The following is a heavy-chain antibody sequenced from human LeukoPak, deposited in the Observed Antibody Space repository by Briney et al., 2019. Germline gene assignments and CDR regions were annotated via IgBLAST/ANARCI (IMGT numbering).Heavy chain of an antibody. CDR1: GYTLTELS. CDR3: ATVYDYVWGSYDY. V-gene: IGHV1-24*01. CDR2: FDPEDGET. D-gene: IGHD3-16*01. J-gene: IGHJ4*02. Sequence: ASVKVSCKVSGYTLTELSMHWVRQAPGKGLEWMGGFDPEDGETIYAQKFQGRVTKTEDTSTDTAYMELSSLRSEDTAVYYCATVYDYVWGSYDYWGQGTLVTVSS.